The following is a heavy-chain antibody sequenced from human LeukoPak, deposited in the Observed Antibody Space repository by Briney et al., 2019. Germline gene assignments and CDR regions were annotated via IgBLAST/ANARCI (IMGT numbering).Heavy chain of an antibody. CDR3: ARRTILGASFDY. J-gene: IGHJ4*02. Sequence: PSETLSLTRTVSGGSISSSSYYWGWIRQPPGKGLEWIGSIYYSGSTYYNPSLKSRVTISVDTSKNQFSLKLSSVTAADTAVYYCARRTILGASFDYWGQGTLVTVSS. CDR1: GGSISSSSYY. V-gene: IGHV4-39*01. CDR2: IYYSGST. D-gene: IGHD1-26*01.